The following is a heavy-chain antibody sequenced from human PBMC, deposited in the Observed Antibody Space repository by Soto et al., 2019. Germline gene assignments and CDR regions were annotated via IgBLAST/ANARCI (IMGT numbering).Heavy chain of an antibody. D-gene: IGHD6-6*01. Sequence: PSETLSLTCAVSGASISSSDWWNWVRQPPGKGLEWIGEIYHSGTTIYNPSLKSRVTISVDESKNQFSLSLRSVSAADTAVYYCARHTIASRPPDYGGQGTLVTVSS. J-gene: IGHJ4*02. CDR1: GASISSSDW. CDR2: IYHSGTT. V-gene: IGHV4-4*02. CDR3: ARHTIASRPPDY.